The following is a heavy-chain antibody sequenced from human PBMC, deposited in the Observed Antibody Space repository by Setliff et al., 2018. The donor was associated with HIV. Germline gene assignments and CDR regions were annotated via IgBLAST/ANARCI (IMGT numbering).Heavy chain of an antibody. J-gene: IGHJ4*02. V-gene: IGHV4-34*01. CDR1: GGPLSGHY. CDR2: TSHSGKT. Sequence: LSLTCAVYGGPLSGHYWSWIRQPPGQGLEWIGETSHSGKTNYNPSLKSRVTISVDTSKNQFSLKLTSVTAADTAVYYCARGSLYSSSSCFDYWGQGTLVTVSS. CDR3: ARGSLYSSSSCFDY. D-gene: IGHD6-13*01.